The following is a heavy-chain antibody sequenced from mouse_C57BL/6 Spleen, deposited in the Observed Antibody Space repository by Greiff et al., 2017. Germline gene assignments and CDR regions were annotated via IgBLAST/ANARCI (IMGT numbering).Heavy chain of an antibody. CDR3: ARFTTGVATDYFDY. CDR1: GFTFTDYY. Sequence: EVHLVESGGGLVQPGGSLSLSCAASGFTFTDYYMSWVRQPPGKALEWLGFIRNKANGYTTEYSASVKGRFTISRANSQGILYLQMNALRAEDSATDYCARFTTGVATDYFDYWGQGTTLTVSS. D-gene: IGHD1-1*01. V-gene: IGHV7-3*01. J-gene: IGHJ2*01. CDR2: IRNKANGYTT.